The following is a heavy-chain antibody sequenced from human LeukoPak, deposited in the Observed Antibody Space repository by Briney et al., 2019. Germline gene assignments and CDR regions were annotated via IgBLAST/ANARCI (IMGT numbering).Heavy chain of an antibody. Sequence: ASVKVSCKTSGYSFSDYFLHWVRQAPGQGLEWMGWINPKSGATNYTQKFQGKITMTRDTSTNTGNMELSTLTSDDTAIYYCSRAYEYGWFDPWGQGTLVTVSS. V-gene: IGHV1-2*02. J-gene: IGHJ5*02. D-gene: IGHD3-16*01. CDR1: GYSFSDYF. CDR3: SRAYEYGWFDP. CDR2: INPKSGAT.